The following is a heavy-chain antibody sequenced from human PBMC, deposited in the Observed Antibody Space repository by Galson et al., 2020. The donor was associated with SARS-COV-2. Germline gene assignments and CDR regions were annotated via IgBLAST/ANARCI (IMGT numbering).Heavy chain of an antibody. CDR1: GFTFSAYA. J-gene: IGHJ4*02. D-gene: IGHD3-10*01. Sequence: AGSLRLSCSASGFTFSAYAMHWVRQAPGKGLEYVSALSSNGGTSFYADSVNGRFTVSRDNSKNMFFIQMTGLRVEDTALYYCLAYSSSRQSYWGQGTIVTVSS. CDR3: LAYSSSRQSY. CDR2: LSSNGGTS. V-gene: IGHV3-64*05.